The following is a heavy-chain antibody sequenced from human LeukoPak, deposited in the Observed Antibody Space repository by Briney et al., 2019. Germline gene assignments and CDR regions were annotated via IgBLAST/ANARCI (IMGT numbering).Heavy chain of an antibody. CDR2: FDPEDGET. CDR3: ATSGVAGTEDYYYGMDV. Sequence: ASVKVSCKVSGYTLTELSMHWVRQAPGKGLEWMGGFDPEDGETIYAQKFQGRVTMTEDTSTDTAHMELSSLRSEDTAVYYCATSGVAGTEDYYYGMDVWGQGTTVTVSS. CDR1: GYTLTELS. V-gene: IGHV1-24*01. J-gene: IGHJ6*02. D-gene: IGHD6-19*01.